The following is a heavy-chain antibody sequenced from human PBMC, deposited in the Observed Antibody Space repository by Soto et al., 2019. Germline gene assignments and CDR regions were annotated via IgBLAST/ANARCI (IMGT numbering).Heavy chain of an antibody. V-gene: IGHV4-4*07. CDR2: IYATGTT. CDR3: VRDGTKPLPDWFDP. D-gene: IGHD1-1*01. J-gene: IGHJ5*02. CDR1: GASISGVY. Sequence: SETLSLTCTVSGASISGVYWSWIRKSAGKGLEWIGRIYATGTTDYNPSLKSRVMMSVDTSKKQFSLELRSVTAADTAVYYCVRDGTKPLPDWFDPSGQAISVTVSS.